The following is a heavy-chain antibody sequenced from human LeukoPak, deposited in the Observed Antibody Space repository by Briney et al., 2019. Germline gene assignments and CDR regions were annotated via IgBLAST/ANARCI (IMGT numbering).Heavy chain of an antibody. D-gene: IGHD3-10*01. CDR3: AKVRGEIGLWFEEEGYYFDY. J-gene: IGHJ4*02. V-gene: IGHV3-23*01. CDR1: GFTFSSYA. CDR2: ISGSGGST. Sequence: GGSLRLSCAASGFTFSSYAMSWVRQAPGKGLEWVAAISGSGGSTYYADPVKGRFTISRDNSKNTLYLQMNSLRAEDTAVYYCAKVRGEIGLWFEEEGYYFDYWGQGTLVTVSS.